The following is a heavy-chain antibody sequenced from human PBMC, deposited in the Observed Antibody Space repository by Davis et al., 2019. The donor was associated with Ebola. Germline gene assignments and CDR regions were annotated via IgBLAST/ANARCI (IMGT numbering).Heavy chain of an antibody. D-gene: IGHD1-14*01. CDR1: GFTFSSYG. CDR3: TKDPDKDYMDV. V-gene: IGHV3-30*18. CDR2: ISYDGSNK. J-gene: IGHJ6*03. Sequence: PGGSLRLSCAASGFTFSSYGMHWVRQAPGKGLEWVAVISYDGSNKYYADSVKGRFTISRDNSKNTLYLQMNSLRAEDTAVYYCTKDPDKDYMDVWGKGTTVTVSS.